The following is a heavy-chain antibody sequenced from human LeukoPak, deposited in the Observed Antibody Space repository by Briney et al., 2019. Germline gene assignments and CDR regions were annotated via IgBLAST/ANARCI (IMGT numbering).Heavy chain of an antibody. CDR2: ISRTGNSI. D-gene: IGHD3-3*01. Sequence: GGSLRLSCAASGFTLSSYEMNWVRLAPGKGLEWISYISRTGNSIYYADSVRGRFTISRDNAKNSLYLQMNSLRAEDTAVYYCAREFNDFWSGYYNYYYGMDVWGQGTTVTVSS. V-gene: IGHV3-48*03. CDR1: GFTLSSYE. CDR3: AREFNDFWSGYYNYYYGMDV. J-gene: IGHJ6*02.